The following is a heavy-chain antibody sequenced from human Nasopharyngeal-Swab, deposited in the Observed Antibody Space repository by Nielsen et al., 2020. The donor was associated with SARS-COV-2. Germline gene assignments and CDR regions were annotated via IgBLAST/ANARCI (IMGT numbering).Heavy chain of an antibody. CDR2: IYYSGST. CDR3: ARVAPLSTMVRGVHYGMDV. J-gene: IGHJ6*02. V-gene: IGHV4-59*01. D-gene: IGHD3-10*01. CDR1: GGSISSYY. Sequence: ESLKISCTVSGGSISSYYWSWIRQPPGKGLEWIGYIYYSGSTNYNPSLKSRVTISVDTSKNQFSLKLSSVTAADTAVYYCARVAPLSTMVRGVHYGMDVWGQGTTVTVSS.